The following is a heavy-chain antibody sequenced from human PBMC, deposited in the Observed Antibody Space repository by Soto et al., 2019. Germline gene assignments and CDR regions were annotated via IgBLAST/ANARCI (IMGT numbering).Heavy chain of an antibody. Sequence: GGSLRLSCAASGFTFSNYAMTWVRQALGKGLEWVSASSGSGGTTYYADSVKGRFTISRDNSKNTLYLQMNSLRAEDTAVYYCARGFGELYYYYMDVWGKGTTVTVSS. V-gene: IGHV3-23*01. CDR1: GFTFSNYA. J-gene: IGHJ6*03. CDR3: ARGFGELYYYYMDV. D-gene: IGHD3-10*01. CDR2: SSGSGGTT.